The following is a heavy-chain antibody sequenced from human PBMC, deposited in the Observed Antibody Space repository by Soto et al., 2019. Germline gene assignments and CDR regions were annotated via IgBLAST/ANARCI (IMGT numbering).Heavy chain of an antibody. Sequence: QVQLVESGGGVVQPGRSLRLSCAASGFTFSSYGMHWVRQAPGKGLEWVAVIWDDGSNKYYADSVKGRLTISRDNSKNTLYLQMNSLRAEDTAVYYCARDSYYDILTGPRLAHIDYWGQGTLVTVSS. J-gene: IGHJ4*02. V-gene: IGHV3-33*01. D-gene: IGHD3-9*01. CDR1: GFTFSSYG. CDR2: IWDDGSNK. CDR3: ARDSYYDILTGPRLAHIDY.